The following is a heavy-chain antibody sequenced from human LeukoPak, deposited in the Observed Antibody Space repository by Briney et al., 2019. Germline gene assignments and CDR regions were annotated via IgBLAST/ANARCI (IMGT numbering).Heavy chain of an antibody. Sequence: GGSLRLSCAASGFTFSSYSMNWVRQAPGKGLEWVSSISSSSSYIYYADSVKGRFTISRDNSKNALYLQMNSLRGEDTAVYYCAREVLVAVSNWFDPWGQGTLVTVSS. CDR3: AREVLVAVSNWFDP. V-gene: IGHV3-21*01. CDR2: ISSSSSYI. CDR1: GFTFSSYS. J-gene: IGHJ5*02. D-gene: IGHD6-19*01.